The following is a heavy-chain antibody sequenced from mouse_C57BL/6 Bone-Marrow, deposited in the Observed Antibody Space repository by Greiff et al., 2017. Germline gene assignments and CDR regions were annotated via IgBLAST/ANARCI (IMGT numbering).Heavy chain of an antibody. D-gene: IGHD1-1*01. Sequence: VKLMESGAELARPGASVKLSCKASGYTFTSYGISWVKQRTGQGLEWIGEIYPRSGKTYYNEKFKGKATLTADKSSSTAYMELRSLTSEASAVYCCARYPYYYGNGYYYAMDYWGQGTSVTVSS. V-gene: IGHV1-81*01. CDR3: ARYPYYYGNGYYYAMDY. CDR2: IYPRSGKT. CDR1: GYTFTSYG. J-gene: IGHJ4*01.